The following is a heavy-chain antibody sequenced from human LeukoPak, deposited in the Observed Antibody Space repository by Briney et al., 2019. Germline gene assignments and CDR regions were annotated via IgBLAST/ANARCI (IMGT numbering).Heavy chain of an antibody. CDR1: GGTFSSYA. J-gene: IGHJ4*02. D-gene: IGHD6-13*01. Sequence: SVKVSCKASGGTFSSYAISRVRQAPGQGLEWMGGIIPIFGTANYAQKFQGRVTITTDESTSTAYMELSSLRSEDTAVYYCARGIGGSSWYYYFDYWGQGTLVTVSS. V-gene: IGHV1-69*05. CDR3: ARGIGGSSWYYYFDY. CDR2: IIPIFGTA.